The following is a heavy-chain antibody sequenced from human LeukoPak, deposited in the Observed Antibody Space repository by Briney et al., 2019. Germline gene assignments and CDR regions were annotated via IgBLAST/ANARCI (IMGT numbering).Heavy chain of an antibody. CDR1: GFTFSSYE. Sequence: GGSLRLSCAASGFTFSSYEMNWVRQAPGKGLEWVSYISSSGSTIYYADSVKGRFTISRDNAKNSLYLQMNSLRAEDTAVYYCARDSSGSYHPYFDYWGQGTLVTVSS. J-gene: IGHJ4*02. CDR2: ISSSGSTI. CDR3: ARDSSGSYHPYFDY. D-gene: IGHD1-26*01. V-gene: IGHV3-48*03.